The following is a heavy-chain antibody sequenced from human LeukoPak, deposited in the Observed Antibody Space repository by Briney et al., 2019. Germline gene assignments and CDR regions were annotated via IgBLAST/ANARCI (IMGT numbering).Heavy chain of an antibody. CDR3: ARDEVGAPPIDY. CDR1: GFTFSSHW. J-gene: IGHJ4*02. V-gene: IGHV3-74*01. CDR2: IRGDGGLF. D-gene: IGHD1-26*01. Sequence: GGSLRLSCEASGFTFSSHWMHWVRQVPGKGLVWISNIRGDGGLFGYADSVKGRFAVSRDNARNTLYLHVNSLRVEDTAVYYCARDEVGAPPIDYWGQGVLVTVSS.